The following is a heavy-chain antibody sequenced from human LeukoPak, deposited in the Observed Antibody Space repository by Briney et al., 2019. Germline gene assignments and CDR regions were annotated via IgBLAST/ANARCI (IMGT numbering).Heavy chain of an antibody. V-gene: IGHV4-59*01. Sequence: SETLSLTCTVSGGSISTYYWSWIRQPPGKGLEWIGYIYYSGSTNYNPSLKSRVTISVDTSKNQFSLKLTSVTAADTAVYYCARGRIQLWYWGQGTLVTVFS. CDR3: ARGRIQLWY. CDR2: IYYSGST. J-gene: IGHJ4*02. D-gene: IGHD5-18*01. CDR1: GGSISTYY.